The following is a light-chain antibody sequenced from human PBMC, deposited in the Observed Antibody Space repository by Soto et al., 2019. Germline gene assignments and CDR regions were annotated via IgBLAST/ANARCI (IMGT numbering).Light chain of an antibody. CDR1: QDINNY. CDR3: QQYDNFPIT. CDR2: DAS. V-gene: IGKV1-33*01. Sequence: IQMTQSPSSLSASVWDRVTITFQTSQDINNYLNWYQQKPGKAPKLLIYDASNLETGDPSRFSGSGSGTNFTFTIDSLQPEDIASYYCQQYDNFPITFGQGTRLEIK. J-gene: IGKJ5*01.